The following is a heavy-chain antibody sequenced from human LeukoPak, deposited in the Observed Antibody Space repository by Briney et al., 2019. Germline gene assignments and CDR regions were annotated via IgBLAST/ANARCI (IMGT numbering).Heavy chain of an antibody. CDR3: ARVRTYHESSGYSFRPDAFDI. CDR2: IYYSGST. J-gene: IGHJ3*02. Sequence: SETLSLTCTVSRGSISSGDYDWSWIRQPPGKGLDWIGYIYYSGSTYDNPSLKSRVTISVHTSKNQFSLRLSSVTAADTAVYYCARVRTYHESSGYSFRPDAFDIWGRRTMVTVSS. V-gene: IGHV4-30-4*08. D-gene: IGHD3-22*01. CDR1: RGSISSGDYD.